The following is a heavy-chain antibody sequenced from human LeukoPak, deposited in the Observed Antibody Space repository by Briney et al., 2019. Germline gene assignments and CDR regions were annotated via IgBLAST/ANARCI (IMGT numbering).Heavy chain of an antibody. CDR2: ISGCGGTT. J-gene: IGHJ5*02. Sequence: PGGSLRLSCAASGFTFSNYAMSWVRQAPGKGLEWVSAISGCGGTTYYADSVKGRFTISRDNSMNTLYLQMNSLRAEDTAVFYCARGDCSSTSCSSTPKNWFDPWGQGTLVSVSS. CDR1: GFTFSNYA. D-gene: IGHD2-2*01. V-gene: IGHV3-23*01. CDR3: ARGDCSSTSCSSTPKNWFDP.